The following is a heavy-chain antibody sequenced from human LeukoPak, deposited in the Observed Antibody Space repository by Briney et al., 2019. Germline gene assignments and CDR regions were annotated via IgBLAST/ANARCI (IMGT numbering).Heavy chain of an antibody. V-gene: IGHV1-8*01. CDR2: LNVNTGNT. D-gene: IGHD1-26*01. Sequence: GASVTVFYTASGYSFIIYDIDWVRQATGQGLEWVGWLNVNTGNTAYAEKFQGRITITRDTSMRTVHMELGSLRSDDTAVFYCARLGGELLRPADYWGQGTLVTVSS. CDR1: GYSFIIYD. CDR3: ARLGGELLRPADY. J-gene: IGHJ4*03.